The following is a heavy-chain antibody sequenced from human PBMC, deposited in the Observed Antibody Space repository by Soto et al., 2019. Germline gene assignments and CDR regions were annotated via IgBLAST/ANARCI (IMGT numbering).Heavy chain of an antibody. CDR3: ARTYSNNWNAAYFDY. J-gene: IGHJ4*02. D-gene: IGHD1-1*01. V-gene: IGHV1-18*01. CDR2: ISAYSGST. CDR1: GYTFTTKG. Sequence: QVQLVQSGAEVKKAGASVKVSCKASGYTFTTKGFSWVRQAPGQGLEWMGWISAYSGSTSYAQKLQGRVTLTTDTSTSTVYMELRSLRSDDTAVYYCARTYSNNWNAAYFDYWGQGTLVSVSS.